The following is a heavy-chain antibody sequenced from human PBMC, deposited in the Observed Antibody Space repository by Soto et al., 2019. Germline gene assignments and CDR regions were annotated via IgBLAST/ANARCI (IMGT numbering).Heavy chain of an antibody. D-gene: IGHD3-22*01. CDR3: ARDATLEGVVVGYYYGMDV. Sequence: GGSLRLSCAASGFTFSSYGMHWVRQAPGKGLEWVAVIWYDGSNKYYADSVKGRFTISRDNSKNTLYLQTNSLRAEDTAVYYCARDATLEGVVVGYYYGMDVWGQGTTVTVSS. J-gene: IGHJ6*02. CDR2: IWYDGSNK. V-gene: IGHV3-33*01. CDR1: GFTFSSYG.